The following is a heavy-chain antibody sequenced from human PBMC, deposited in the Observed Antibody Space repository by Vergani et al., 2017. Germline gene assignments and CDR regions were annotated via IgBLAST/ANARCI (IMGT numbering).Heavy chain of an antibody. CDR1: GGPFSSYA. CDR3: AREPATYYDILTGYQGAYYFDY. J-gene: IGHJ4*02. CDR2: IIPIFGTA. V-gene: IGHV1-69*01. D-gene: IGHD3-9*01. Sequence: QVKLVQSGAEVKKPGSSVKVSCKAFGGPFSSYAFSWVRQAPGQGLEWMGGIIPIFGTANYAQKFQGRVTITADESTSTAYMELSSLRSEDTAVYYCAREPATYYDILTGYQGAYYFDYWGQGTLVTVSS.